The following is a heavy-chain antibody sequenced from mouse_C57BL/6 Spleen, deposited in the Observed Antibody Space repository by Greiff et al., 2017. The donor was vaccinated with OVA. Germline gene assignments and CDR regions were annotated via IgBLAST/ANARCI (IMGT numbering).Heavy chain of an antibody. Sequence: VKLQESGPELVKPGASVKISCKASGYAFSSSWMNWVKQRPGKGLEWIGRIYPGDGDTNYNGKFKGKATLTADKSSSTAYMQLSSLTSEDSAVYFCARKESISYAMDYWGQGTSVTVSS. CDR3: ARKESISYAMDY. V-gene: IGHV1-82*01. J-gene: IGHJ4*01. CDR1: GYAFSSSW. CDR2: IYPGDGDT.